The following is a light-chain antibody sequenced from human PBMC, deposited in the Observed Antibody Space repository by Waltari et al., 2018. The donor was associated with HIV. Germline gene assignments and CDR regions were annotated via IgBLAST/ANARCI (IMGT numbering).Light chain of an antibody. Sequence: QSVLTQPPSVSAAPGQKVTISCSGSSSNIGNNDVSWYRHLPGPAPKLLIYETNKRPSGIPDRFSGSKSGTSATLGITGLQTGDEADYYCGTWDSSLNADVVFGGGTKLTVL. CDR1: SSNIGNND. V-gene: IGLV1-51*02. CDR3: GTWDSSLNADVV. CDR2: ETN. J-gene: IGLJ2*01.